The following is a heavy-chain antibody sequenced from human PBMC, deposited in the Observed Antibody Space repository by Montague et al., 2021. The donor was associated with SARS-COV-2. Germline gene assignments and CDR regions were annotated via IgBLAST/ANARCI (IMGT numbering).Heavy chain of an antibody. CDR3: ARIKIVIRGVVPYRAFDV. CDR2: IYQSGTT. V-gene: IGHV4-4*02. D-gene: IGHD3-10*01. Sequence: SETLSLTCAVSGDSISTTDWWSWGRHSPGKGLEWIGEIYQSGTTNYSPSLKSRVTITIDKSRNQFSLKLSSVTAADTAVYFCARIKIVIRGVVPYRAFDVWGQGTMVSVSS. J-gene: IGHJ3*01. CDR1: GDSISTTDW.